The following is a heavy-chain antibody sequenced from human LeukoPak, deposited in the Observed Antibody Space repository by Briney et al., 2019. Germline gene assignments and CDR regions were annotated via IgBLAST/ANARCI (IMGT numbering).Heavy chain of an antibody. CDR2: ISGSGGST. CDR3: ARAYSYYYDSSGYLDY. Sequence: PGGSLRLSCAASGFTFSSYAMSWVRQAPGKGLEWVSAISGSGGSTYYADSVKGRFTISRDNSKNTLYLQMNSLRAEDTAVYYCARAYSYYYDSSGYLDYWGQGTLVTVSS. D-gene: IGHD3-22*01. CDR1: GFTFSSYA. V-gene: IGHV3-23*01. J-gene: IGHJ4*02.